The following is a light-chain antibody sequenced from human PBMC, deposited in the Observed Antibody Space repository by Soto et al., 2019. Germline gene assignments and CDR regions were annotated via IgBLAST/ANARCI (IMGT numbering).Light chain of an antibody. J-gene: IGKJ2*01. CDR2: GAS. Sequence: DIVLTQSPGTLSLSPGERATHSCRASQNVNNNYLAWYQQKPGQAPRLLIRGASSRASGLPDRFSGSGSGTAFTLTISRLEPEDFAVYYCQQYGSSPVTFGQGTKLEIK. CDR3: QQYGSSPVT. V-gene: IGKV3-20*01. CDR1: QNVNNNY.